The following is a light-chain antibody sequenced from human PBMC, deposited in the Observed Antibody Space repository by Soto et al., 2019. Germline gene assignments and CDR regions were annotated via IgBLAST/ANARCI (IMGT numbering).Light chain of an antibody. Sequence: DIQMTQSPSTLSASVADRVTITCRASQSISNWLAWYQHKPGKAPKLLIYDASRLESGVPSRFSGSGSGTDFTLTISSLQPDDFATYYCQQYNSYSRTFGQGTKVDIK. J-gene: IGKJ1*01. CDR1: QSISNW. CDR2: DAS. CDR3: QQYNSYSRT. V-gene: IGKV1-5*01.